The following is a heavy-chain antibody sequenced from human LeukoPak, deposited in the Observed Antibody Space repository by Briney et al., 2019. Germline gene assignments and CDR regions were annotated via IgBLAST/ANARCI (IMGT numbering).Heavy chain of an antibody. CDR3: TTDPYGGNPVDY. CDR2: ITGSGDYT. Sequence: GGSLRLSCATSGFTFTTYAMSWVRQAPGKGLEWVSAITGSGDYTDYADSVKGRFTISRDNSKNTLYLQLNSLRAEDTAVYYCTTDPYGGNPVDYWGQGTLVTVSS. D-gene: IGHD4-23*01. J-gene: IGHJ4*02. CDR1: GFTFTTYA. V-gene: IGHV3-23*01.